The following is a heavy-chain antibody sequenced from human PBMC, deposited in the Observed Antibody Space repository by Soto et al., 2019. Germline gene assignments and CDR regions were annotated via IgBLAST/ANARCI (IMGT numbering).Heavy chain of an antibody. CDR3: ARLGFRIAARVGIDY. D-gene: IGHD6-13*01. J-gene: IGHJ4*02. Sequence: SVKVSCKASGGTFSSYAISWVRQAPGQGLEWMGGIIPIFGTANYAQKFQGRVTITADESTSTAYMELSSLRSEDTAVYYCARLGFRIAARVGIDYWGQGTLVTVSS. V-gene: IGHV1-69*13. CDR2: IIPIFGTA. CDR1: GGTFSSYA.